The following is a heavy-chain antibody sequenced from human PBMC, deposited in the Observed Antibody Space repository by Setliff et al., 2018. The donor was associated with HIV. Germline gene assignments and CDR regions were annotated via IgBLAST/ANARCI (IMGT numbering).Heavy chain of an antibody. CDR3: AREYGDLFYFDY. V-gene: IGHV4-4*02. CDR1: GGSINSDNW. D-gene: IGHD4-17*01. Sequence: SETLSLTCAVSGGSINSDNWWSWVRQSPGKGLEWIGKIYHSGSTNYNPSLKGRVTISVDKSKNQFSLNLSSVTAADTAMYYCAREYGDLFYFDYWGQGTLVTVSS. CDR2: IYHSGST. J-gene: IGHJ4*02.